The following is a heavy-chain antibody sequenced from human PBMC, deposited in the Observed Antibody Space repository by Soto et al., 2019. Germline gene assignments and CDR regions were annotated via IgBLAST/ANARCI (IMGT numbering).Heavy chain of an antibody. CDR2: ISGSGGST. CDR3: AKERLITIFGVANDAFDI. D-gene: IGHD3-3*01. Sequence: GSLRLSCAASGFTFSSYVMSWVRQAPGKGLEWVSAISGSGGSTYYADSVKGRFTISRDNSKNTLYLQMNSLRAEDTAVYYCAKERLITIFGVANDAFDIWGQGTMVTVSS. V-gene: IGHV3-23*01. CDR1: GFTFSSYV. J-gene: IGHJ3*02.